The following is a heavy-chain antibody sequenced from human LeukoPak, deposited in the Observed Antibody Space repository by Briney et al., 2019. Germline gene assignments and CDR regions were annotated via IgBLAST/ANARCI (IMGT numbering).Heavy chain of an antibody. CDR1: GGTSSSYA. V-gene: IGHV1-69*13. D-gene: IGHD6-19*01. CDR2: IIPIFGTA. Sequence: GASVKVSCKASGGTSSSYAISWVRQAPGQGLEWMGGIIPIFGTANYAQKFQGRVTITADESTSTAYMELSSLRSEDTAVYYCARAGGMYSSGWYYHAFDIWGQGTMVTVSS. CDR3: ARAGGMYSSGWYYHAFDI. J-gene: IGHJ3*02.